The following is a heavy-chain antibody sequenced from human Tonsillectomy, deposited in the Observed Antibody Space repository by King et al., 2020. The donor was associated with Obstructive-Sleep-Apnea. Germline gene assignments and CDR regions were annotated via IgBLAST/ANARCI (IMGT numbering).Heavy chain of an antibody. CDR1: GGSISSYY. J-gene: IGHJ4*02. Sequence: QLQLQESGPGLVRPSETLSLTCTVSGGSISSYYWNWIRQPPGKGLEWIGYIYYSGSTNYNPSLESRVTISVDTSKNQFSLKLSSVTAADTAMYYCARQRPYYDSSGYPLVLGWPDYWGQGTLVTVSS. CDR2: IYYSGST. CDR3: ARQRPYYDSSGYPLVLGWPDY. V-gene: IGHV4-59*08. D-gene: IGHD3-22*01.